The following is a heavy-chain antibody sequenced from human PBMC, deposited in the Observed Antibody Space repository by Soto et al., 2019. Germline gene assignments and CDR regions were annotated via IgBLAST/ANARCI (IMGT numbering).Heavy chain of an antibody. CDR1: TFSLSDYY. Sequence: QVQLVESGGGLVKPGGSLRLACAASTFSLSDYYMSWIRHAPGRGLEWVAYSSSTTSYTNYADSVKGRFTILRDNAKHSLYLQMKSLRAEDTAVYYCARSSHRGYFFDNWGQGTLVTVAS. J-gene: IGHJ4*02. V-gene: IGHV3-11*06. CDR2: SSSTTSYT. CDR3: ARSSHRGYFFDN. D-gene: IGHD3-10*01.